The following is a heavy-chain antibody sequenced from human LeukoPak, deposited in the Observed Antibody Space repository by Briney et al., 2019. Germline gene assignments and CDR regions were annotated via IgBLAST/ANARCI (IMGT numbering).Heavy chain of an antibody. Sequence: PGGSLRLSCAASGFTVSSNYMIWVRQAPGKGLEWVSIIYSGGSTYYADSVKGRFTISRDNSKSTLYLQMNSLRAEDTAVYYCARLTNRAIDYWGQGTLVTVSS. CDR3: ARLTNRAIDY. CDR2: IYSGGST. CDR1: GFTVSSNY. J-gene: IGHJ4*02. D-gene: IGHD7-27*01. V-gene: IGHV3-66*04.